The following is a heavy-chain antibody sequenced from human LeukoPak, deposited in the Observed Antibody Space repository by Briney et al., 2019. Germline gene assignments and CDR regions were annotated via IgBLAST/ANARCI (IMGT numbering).Heavy chain of an antibody. Sequence: GGTLRLSCAVSGFTFSSYAMSWVRQAPGKGLEWVSAISGSGGSTYYADSMKGRFTISRDNSKNTLYLQMNSLRAEDTAVYYCAKDLDHDSSGSDYWGQGTLVTVSS. D-gene: IGHD3-22*01. J-gene: IGHJ4*02. CDR3: AKDLDHDSSGSDY. V-gene: IGHV3-23*01. CDR1: GFTFSSYA. CDR2: ISGSGGST.